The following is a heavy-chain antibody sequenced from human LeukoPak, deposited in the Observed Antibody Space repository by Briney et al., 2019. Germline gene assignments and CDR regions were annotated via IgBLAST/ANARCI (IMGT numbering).Heavy chain of an antibody. CDR3: ASDYKDILTGCFDY. J-gene: IGHJ4*02. V-gene: IGHV4-4*07. CDR1: GGSMTSYS. D-gene: IGHD3-9*01. CDR2: IYTSGGT. Sequence: SETLSLTCTVSGGSMTSYSWSWIRQPPGKGLEWIGGIYTSGGTNYNPSLKSRVTMSLKTSNNHISLQLRSVPAAEMAPFYCASDYKDILTGCFDYWGQGTLVTVS.